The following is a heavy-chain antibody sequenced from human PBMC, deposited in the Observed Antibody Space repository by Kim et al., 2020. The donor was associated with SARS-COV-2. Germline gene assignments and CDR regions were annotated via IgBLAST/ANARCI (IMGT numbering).Heavy chain of an antibody. CDR3: ARHRGGNWVRDAFDI. J-gene: IGHJ3*02. D-gene: IGHD3-10*01. V-gene: IGHV4-39*01. Sequence: PSRKRRVTISVDTSKNQCSRKLSSVTAADTAVYYCARHRGGNWVRDAFDIWGQGTMVTVSS.